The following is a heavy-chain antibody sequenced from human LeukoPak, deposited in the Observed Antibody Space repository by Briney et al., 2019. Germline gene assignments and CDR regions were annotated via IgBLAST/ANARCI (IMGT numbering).Heavy chain of an antibody. Sequence: GRSLRLSCAASGFTFSSYWMSWISQDPGNGLEWVAKIKEDGSDKNYVDSVRGRFTISRDNANNALYLQTNSLRAEDTAVYYCARDSSSGWYEDYYYGMDVWGQGTTVTVSS. D-gene: IGHD6-19*01. V-gene: IGHV3-7*01. CDR2: IKEDGSDK. J-gene: IGHJ6*02. CDR3: ARDSSSGWYEDYYYGMDV. CDR1: GFTFSSYW.